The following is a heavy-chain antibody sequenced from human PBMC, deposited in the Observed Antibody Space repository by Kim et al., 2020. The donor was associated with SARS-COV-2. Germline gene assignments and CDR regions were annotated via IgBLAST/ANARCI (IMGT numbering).Heavy chain of an antibody. Sequence: NCLTGRFTISTDNSKNTLYLKMNTLRAEDQAVYYCAREVESYGPLDAFDIWGQGTMVTVSS. J-gene: IGHJ3*02. CDR3: AREVESYGPLDAFDI. D-gene: IGHD5-18*01. V-gene: IGHV3-30*07.